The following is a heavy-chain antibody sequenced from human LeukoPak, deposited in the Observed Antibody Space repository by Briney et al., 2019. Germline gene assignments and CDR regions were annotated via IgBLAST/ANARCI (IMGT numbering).Heavy chain of an antibody. Sequence: ASVKVSCKASGYTFTGYYMHWVRQAPGQGLEWMGWINPNSGGTNYAQKFQGRVTMTRDTSISTAHMELSRLRSDDTAVYYCARDKTYYYDSSGSPGYGVDVWGQGTTVTVSS. D-gene: IGHD3-22*01. CDR1: GYTFTGYY. CDR2: INPNSGGT. CDR3: ARDKTYYYDSSGSPGYGVDV. J-gene: IGHJ6*02. V-gene: IGHV1-2*02.